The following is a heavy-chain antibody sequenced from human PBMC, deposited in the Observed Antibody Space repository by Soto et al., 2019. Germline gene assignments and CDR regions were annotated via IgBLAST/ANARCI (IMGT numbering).Heavy chain of an antibody. CDR2: IIPLFGKT. D-gene: IGHD4-17*01. J-gene: IGHJ6*02. CDR3: ARARLSNGDPNVYFYYGLDV. V-gene: IGHV1-69*18. Sequence: QVQLMQSGAEVKKPGSSVNVSCKASGGTFRSFGISWVRQAPGQGLEWMGTIIPLFGKTNYAQKFQERVTNTADHPTNTAYNELSRLKSEDTALYYCARARLSNGDPNVYFYYGLDVWGQGTTVTVSS. CDR1: GGTFRSFG.